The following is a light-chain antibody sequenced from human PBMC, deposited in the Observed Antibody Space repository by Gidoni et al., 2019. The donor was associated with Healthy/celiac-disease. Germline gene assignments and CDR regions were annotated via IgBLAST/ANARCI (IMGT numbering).Light chain of an antibody. J-gene: IGKJ5*01. V-gene: IGKV3-11*01. Sequence: DIVLTQSPATLSLSPGERATLSCRASQSVSSYLAWYQQKPGQAPRLLIYDASNRATGIPARFSGSGSGTDFTLTISSLEPEDFAVYYCQQRTLFGQGTRLEIK. CDR3: QQRTL. CDR1: QSVSSY. CDR2: DAS.